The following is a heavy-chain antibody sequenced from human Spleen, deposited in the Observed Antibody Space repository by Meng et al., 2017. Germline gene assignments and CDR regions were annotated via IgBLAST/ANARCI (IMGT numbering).Heavy chain of an antibody. D-gene: IGHD3-9*01. V-gene: IGHV4-31*01. CDR2: IYYSGST. CDR1: GGSISRGGYY. J-gene: IGHJ5*02. Sequence: QGQTQGAGPGLVQPPQTLSLTCTVSGGSISRGGYYWSWIRQHPGKGLEWIGYIYYSGSTYYNPSLKSLVTISVDTSKNQFSLKLSSVTAADTAVYYCARSAYAINNWFDPWGQGTLVTVSS. CDR3: ARSAYAINNWFDP.